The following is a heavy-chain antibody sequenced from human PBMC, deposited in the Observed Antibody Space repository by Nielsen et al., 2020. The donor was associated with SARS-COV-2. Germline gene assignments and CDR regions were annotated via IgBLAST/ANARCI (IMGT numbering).Heavy chain of an antibody. J-gene: IGHJ3*02. CDR2: INPGNGNT. Sequence: WVRQAPGQRLQWMGWINPGNGNTKYSQKFQGRVTITRDTSASTASMELSSLRSEDTAVYYCARDNVLLWLGESGDAFDIWGHGTMVTVSS. CDR3: ARDNVLLWLGESGDAFDI. D-gene: IGHD3-10*01. V-gene: IGHV1-3*01.